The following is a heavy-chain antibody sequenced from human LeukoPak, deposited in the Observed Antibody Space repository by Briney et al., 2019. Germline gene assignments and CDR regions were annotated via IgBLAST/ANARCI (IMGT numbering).Heavy chain of an antibody. CDR3: ATAPYVWGSYRYQYYFDY. D-gene: IGHD3-16*02. J-gene: IGHJ4*02. CDR2: FDPEDGET. Sequence: ASVKVSCKVSGYTLTELSMHWVRQAPGKGLEWMGGFDPEDGETIYAQKFRGRVTMTEDTSTDTAYMELSSLRSEDTAVYYCATAPYVWGSYRYQYYFDYWGQGTLVTVSS. CDR1: GYTLTELS. V-gene: IGHV1-24*01.